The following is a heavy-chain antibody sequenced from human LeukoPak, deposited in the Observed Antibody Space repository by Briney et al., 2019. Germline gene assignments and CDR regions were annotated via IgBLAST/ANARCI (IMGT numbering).Heavy chain of an antibody. CDR2: INHSGST. CDR1: GYSISSGYY. J-gene: IGHJ4*02. CDR3: ARHRSSLGMQQSGFGY. V-gene: IGHV4-38-2*02. Sequence: SETLSLTCTVSGYSISSGYYWGWVRQPPGKGLEWIGEINHSGSTNYNPSLKSRVTISVDTSKNQFSLKLSSVTAADTAVYYCARHRSSLGMQQSGFGYWGQGTLVTVSS. D-gene: IGHD6-13*01.